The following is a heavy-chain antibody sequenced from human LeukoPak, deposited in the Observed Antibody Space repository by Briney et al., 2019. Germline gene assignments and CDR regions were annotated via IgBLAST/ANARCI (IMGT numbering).Heavy chain of an antibody. D-gene: IGHD3-10*01. CDR1: GGTFSSYA. V-gene: IGHV1-69*13. CDR2: IIPIFGTA. J-gene: IGHJ4*01. CDR3: ARATVTMVRGVPKEYYFDY. Sequence: ASVKVSCKASGGTFSSYAISWVRQAPGQGLEWMGGIIPIFGTANYAQKFQGRVTITADESTSTAYMELSSLRSEDTAVYYCARATVTMVRGVPKEYYFDYWGQEPWSPSPQ.